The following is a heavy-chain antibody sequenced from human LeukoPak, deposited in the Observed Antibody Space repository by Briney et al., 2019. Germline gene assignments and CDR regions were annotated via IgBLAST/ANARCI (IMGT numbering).Heavy chain of an antibody. CDR3: ARDGSRGWREWLLLDY. J-gene: IGHJ4*02. V-gene: IGHV4-4*07. Sequence: PSETLSLTCTVSGGSISSYYWSWVRQPAGKGLEWIGRIYTSGSTNYNPSLKSRVTMSVDTSKNQFSLKLSSVTAADTAVYYCARDGSRGWREWLLLDYWGQGTLVTVSS. D-gene: IGHD3-3*01. CDR1: GGSISSYY. CDR2: IYTSGST.